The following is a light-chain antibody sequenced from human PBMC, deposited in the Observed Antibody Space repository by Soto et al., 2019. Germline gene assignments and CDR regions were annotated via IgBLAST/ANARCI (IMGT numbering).Light chain of an antibody. Sequence: MTLDHYAPGSPGQSFTIVCTGTKNDIGVYYFVSWYQHHPGKAPRLIIYEVVQRPAGVPDRFSGSKSGNTASLTVSGLQSADEADYFCKSYAGSNTYVFGSGTKSTVL. V-gene: IGLV2-8*01. CDR2: EVV. CDR3: KSYAGSNTYV. CDR1: KNDIGVYYF. J-gene: IGLJ1*01.